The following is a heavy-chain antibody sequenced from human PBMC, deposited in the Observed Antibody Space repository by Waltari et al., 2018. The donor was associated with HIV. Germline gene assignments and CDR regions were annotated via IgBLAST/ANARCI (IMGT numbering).Heavy chain of an antibody. D-gene: IGHD3-22*01. CDR1: GGTLTGYA. J-gene: IGHJ3*02. CDR3: ARDQTNGYYHDSGLRAFDI. Sequence: QVQLVQSGAEVKKPGFSVKVSCKASGGTLTGYAISWVRKAPGQGLEWMGGVIPILGTTHYAQKLQGRVTMTADESTRTSYMELSSLTSEDTAVYYCARDQTNGYYHDSGLRAFDIWGQGTMVTVSS. CDR2: VIPILGTT. V-gene: IGHV1-69*13.